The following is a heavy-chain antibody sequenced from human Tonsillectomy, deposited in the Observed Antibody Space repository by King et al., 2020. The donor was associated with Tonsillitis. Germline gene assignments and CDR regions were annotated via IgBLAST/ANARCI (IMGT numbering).Heavy chain of an antibody. Sequence: VQLVESGGGVVQPGRSLRLSCAVSGFTFSNYGMHWVRQAPGKGLEWVAVISYDGSNKNYADSVKGRFTISRDNSKNTLYLQMKSLRVEDTAVFYCAKAATTPDYYYYYMDVWGKATTVTVSS. V-gene: IGHV3-30*18. CDR3: AKAATTPDYYYYYMDV. J-gene: IGHJ6*03. D-gene: IGHD2-15*01. CDR2: ISYDGSNK. CDR1: GFTFSNYG.